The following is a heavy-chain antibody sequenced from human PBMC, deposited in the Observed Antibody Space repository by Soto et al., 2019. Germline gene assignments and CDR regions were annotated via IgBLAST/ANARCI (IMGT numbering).Heavy chain of an antibody. V-gene: IGHV6-1*01. CDR1: VDSVSSNGAA. Sequence: SQTLSLTCAISVDSVSSNGAACNWIRQFPSRGLEWLGRTYYRSKWYTDYAVSVKSRITINPYPSKNQFSLQLNAVTPEDTAVYYCARDRYGYSGYIFDYWGQGTLVTVSS. D-gene: IGHD5-12*01. CDR3: ARDRYGYSGYIFDY. CDR2: TYYRSKWYT. J-gene: IGHJ4*02.